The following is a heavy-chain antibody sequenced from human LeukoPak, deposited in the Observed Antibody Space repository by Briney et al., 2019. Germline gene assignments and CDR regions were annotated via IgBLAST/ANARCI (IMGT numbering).Heavy chain of an antibody. Sequence: GRSLRLSCAASGFTFSSCAKSWVRQAPGKGLEWVSAIIASGGSTYYADSVKGRFTISRDNSRNTLYLQMNSLRAEDTAVYYCAKEDIAVAGTLDYWGQGTLVTVSS. CDR2: IIASGGST. V-gene: IGHV3-23*01. CDR3: AKEDIAVAGTLDY. D-gene: IGHD6-19*01. J-gene: IGHJ4*02. CDR1: GFTFSSCA.